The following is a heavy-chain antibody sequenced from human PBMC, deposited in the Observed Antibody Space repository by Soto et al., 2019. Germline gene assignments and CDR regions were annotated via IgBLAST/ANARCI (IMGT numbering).Heavy chain of an antibody. CDR2: IYYSGST. V-gene: IGHV4-31*03. D-gene: IGHD3-22*01. CDR3: ARDSDYYDSPPPGMDV. J-gene: IGHJ6*02. Sequence: SETLSLTCTVSGGSISSGGYYWSWIRQHPGKGLEWIGYIYYSGSTYYDPSLKSRVTISVDTSKNQFSLKLSSVTAADTAVYYCARDSDYYDSPPPGMDVWGQGTTVTVSS. CDR1: GGSISSGGYY.